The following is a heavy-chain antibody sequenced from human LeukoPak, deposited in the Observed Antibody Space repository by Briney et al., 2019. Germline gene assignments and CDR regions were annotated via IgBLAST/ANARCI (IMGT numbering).Heavy chain of an antibody. CDR1: GYTFTSYD. Sequence: ASVKVSCKASGYTFTSYDINWVRQATGQGLEWMGWMNPNSGGTNYAQKFQGRVTMTRDTSISTAYMELSRLRSDDTAVYYCASSGSYYGYYYYYMDVWGKGTTVTVSS. J-gene: IGHJ6*03. V-gene: IGHV1-2*02. CDR2: MNPNSGGT. D-gene: IGHD1-26*01. CDR3: ASSGSYYGYYYYYMDV.